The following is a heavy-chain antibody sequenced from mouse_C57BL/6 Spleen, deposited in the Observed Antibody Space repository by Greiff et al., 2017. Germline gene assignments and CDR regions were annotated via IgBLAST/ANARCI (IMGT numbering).Heavy chain of an antibody. V-gene: IGHV1-15*01. CDR3: TRRGFYGNYWYFDV. D-gene: IGHD2-1*01. Sequence: QVQLQQSGAELVRPGASVTLSCKASGYTFTDYEMHWVKQTPVHGLEWIGAIDPETGGTAYNQKFKGKAILTADKSSSTAYMELRSLTSEDSAVYYCTRRGFYGNYWYFDVWGTGTTVTVSS. CDR1: GYTFTDYE. J-gene: IGHJ1*03. CDR2: IDPETGGT.